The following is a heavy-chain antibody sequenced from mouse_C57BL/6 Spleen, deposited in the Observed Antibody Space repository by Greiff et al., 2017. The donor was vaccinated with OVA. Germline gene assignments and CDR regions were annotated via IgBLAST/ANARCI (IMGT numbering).Heavy chain of an antibody. D-gene: IGHD3-2*02. J-gene: IGHJ4*01. Sequence: QVQLQQPGAELVRPGSSVKLSCKASGYTFTSYWLHWVKQRPIQGLEWIGNIDPSDSETHYNQKFKDKATLTVDKSSSTAYMQLSSLTSEDSAVYYCATSSGYDYAMDDWGQGTSVTVSS. CDR2: IDPSDSET. CDR3: ATSSGYDYAMDD. V-gene: IGHV1-52*01. CDR1: GYTFTSYW.